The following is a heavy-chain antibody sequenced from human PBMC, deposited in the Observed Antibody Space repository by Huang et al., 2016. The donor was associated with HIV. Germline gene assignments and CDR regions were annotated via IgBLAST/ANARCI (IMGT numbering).Heavy chain of an antibody. CDR3: ARPLLGYSNGYYFDC. CDR1: GFSFTNYW. V-gene: IGHV5-51*03. Sequence: EVQLVQSGAEVQKPGESLKISCKGSGFSFTNYWIGWGPEMPGKGLEWMGIIYTGDSDTTYSPSFRGQVTISAAKSINTAYLQWNSLKASDSAMYYCARPLLGYSNGYYFDCWGQGTLVTVSS. J-gene: IGHJ4*02. D-gene: IGHD5-18*01. CDR2: IYTGDSDT.